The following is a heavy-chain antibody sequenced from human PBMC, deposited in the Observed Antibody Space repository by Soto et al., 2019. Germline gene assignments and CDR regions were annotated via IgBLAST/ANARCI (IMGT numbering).Heavy chain of an antibody. D-gene: IGHD1-1*01. CDR3: AKDKPGTTAFDY. CDR1: GFTISSNA. Sequence: GGSLRLSCAASGFTISSNAMYWVRQAPGKGLEWVSGISERGDTTHYADSVKGRFTISRDTSKNTLYLHLNTLRVDDTAVYYCAKDKPGTTAFDYWGQGTPVTVSS. V-gene: IGHV3-23*01. J-gene: IGHJ4*02. CDR2: ISERGDTT.